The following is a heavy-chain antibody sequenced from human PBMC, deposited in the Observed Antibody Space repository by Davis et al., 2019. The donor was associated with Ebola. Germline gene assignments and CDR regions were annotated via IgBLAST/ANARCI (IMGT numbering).Heavy chain of an antibody. Sequence: ASVKVSCKASGYTFTSYYMHWVRQAPGQGLEWMGIINPSGGSTSYAQKFQGRVTMTRDTSISTAYMELSRLRSDDTAVYYCAREIGVSGDDYWGQGTLVTVSS. CDR2: INPSGGST. D-gene: IGHD6-13*01. CDR3: AREIGVSGDDY. CDR1: GYTFTSYY. V-gene: IGHV1-46*01. J-gene: IGHJ4*02.